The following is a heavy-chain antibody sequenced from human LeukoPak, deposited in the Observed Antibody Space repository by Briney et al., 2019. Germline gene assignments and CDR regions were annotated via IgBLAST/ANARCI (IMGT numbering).Heavy chain of an antibody. CDR1: GFTFSSYA. CDR3: AKVRANNPYYDSSGYYRYYFDY. V-gene: IGHV3-23*01. D-gene: IGHD3-22*01. Sequence: QPGGSLRLSCAASGFTFSSYAMSWVRQAPGKGLEWVSAISGSGGSTHYADSVKGRFTISRDNSKNTLYLQMNSLRAEDTAVYYCAKVRANNPYYDSSGYYRYYFDYWGQGTLVTVSS. J-gene: IGHJ4*02. CDR2: ISGSGGST.